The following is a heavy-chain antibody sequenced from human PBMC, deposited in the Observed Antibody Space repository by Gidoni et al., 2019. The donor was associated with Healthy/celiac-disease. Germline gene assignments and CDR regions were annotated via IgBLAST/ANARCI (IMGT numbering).Heavy chain of an antibody. V-gene: IGHV3-49*05. J-gene: IGHJ6*02. Sequence: EVQLVESGGGLVKPGRSLRPSCTAYGFPFGLYDMRWFRQAPGKGPEWVGFIRSKAYVGTTEYAASVKGRFTITRDDSKSIACLQMNSLKTEDTAVYYCTRDPTPSTDYYYYGMDVWGQGTTVTVSS. CDR1: GFPFGLYD. CDR2: IRSKAYVGTT. CDR3: TRDPTPSTDYYYYGMDV. D-gene: IGHD4-17*01.